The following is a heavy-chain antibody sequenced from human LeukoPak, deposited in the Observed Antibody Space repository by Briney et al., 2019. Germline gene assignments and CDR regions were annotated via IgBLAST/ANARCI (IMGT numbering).Heavy chain of an antibody. CDR1: GFTFSSYG. J-gene: IGHJ4*02. D-gene: IGHD3-16*02. Sequence: TGGSLRLSCAASGFTFSSYGMSWVRQAPGKGLEWVSAISGSGGSTYYADSVKGRFTISRDNSKNTLYLQMNSLRAEDTAVYYCAKAFAYVWGSYRLASLDYWGQGTLVTVSS. CDR2: ISGSGGST. CDR3: AKAFAYVWGSYRLASLDY. V-gene: IGHV3-23*01.